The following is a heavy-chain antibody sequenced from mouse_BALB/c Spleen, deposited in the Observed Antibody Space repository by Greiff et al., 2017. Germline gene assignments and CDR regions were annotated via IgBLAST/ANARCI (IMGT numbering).Heavy chain of an antibody. CDR2: INPDSSTI. D-gene: IGHD2-1*01. CDR1: GFDFSRYW. CDR3: ARREAYGNGRDAMDY. Sequence: VQLQQSGGGLVQPGGSLKLSCAASGFDFSRYWMSWVRQAPGKGLEWIGEINPDSSTINYTPSLKDKFIISRDNAKNTLYLQMSKVRSEDTALYYCARREAYGNGRDAMDYWGQGTSVTVSS. J-gene: IGHJ4*01. V-gene: IGHV4-1*02.